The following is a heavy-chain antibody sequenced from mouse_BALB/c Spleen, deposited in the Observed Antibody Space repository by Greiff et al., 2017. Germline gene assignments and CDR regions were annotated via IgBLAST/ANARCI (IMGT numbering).Heavy chain of an antibody. D-gene: IGHD3-2*01. CDR3: ARDQGGTARASFAY. J-gene: IGHJ3*01. Sequence: VKLMESGPGLVAPSQSLSITCTVSGFSLTSYGVHWVRQPPGKGLEWLAVIWAGGSTNYNSALMSRLSISKDNSKSQVFLKMNSLQTDDTAMYYCARDQGGTARASFAYWGQGTLVTVSA. CDR1: GFSLTSYG. CDR2: IWAGGST. V-gene: IGHV2-9*02.